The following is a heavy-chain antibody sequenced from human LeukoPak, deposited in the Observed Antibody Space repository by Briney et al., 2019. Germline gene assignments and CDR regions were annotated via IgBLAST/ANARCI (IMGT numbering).Heavy chain of an antibody. CDR2: IKQDGSDS. CDR3: ARRNYRSSGSYLY. Sequence: PGGSLRLSCAASGFSFSDYWMSWVRQTPGKGLEWVANIKQDGSDSFYLDSVKGRFTISRDNAKNSLYLEMNSLRAHDTAVYYCARRNYRSSGSYLYWGQGALVTVSS. D-gene: IGHD3-10*01. V-gene: IGHV3-7*01. CDR1: GFSFSDYW. J-gene: IGHJ4*02.